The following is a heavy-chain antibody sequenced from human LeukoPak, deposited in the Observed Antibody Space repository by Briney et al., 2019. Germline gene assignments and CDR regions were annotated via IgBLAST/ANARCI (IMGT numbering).Heavy chain of an antibody. V-gene: IGHV3-48*03. D-gene: IGHD3-10*01. CDR1: GFTFSSYE. CDR2: ISSGGSTK. CDR3: ARIARGLDDAFDI. Sequence: GGSLRLSCAASGFTFSSYEMNWVRQAPGKGLEWVSYISSGGSTKSYADSVKGRFTISRDNAKNSLYLQMNSLRAEDTAVYYCARIARGLDDAFDIWGQGTMVTVSS. J-gene: IGHJ3*02.